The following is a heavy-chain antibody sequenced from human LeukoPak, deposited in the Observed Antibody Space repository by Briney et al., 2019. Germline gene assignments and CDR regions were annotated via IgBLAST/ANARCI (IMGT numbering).Heavy chain of an antibody. J-gene: IGHJ4*02. CDR3: TRAPPGMTMMTDY. Sequence: GASVRVSCKASGYTFTNYHTAWVRQAPGQGLEWMGWVSTNDGNTVYAQRLQGRVTMTTDTSTSVAYMELRSLTSDDTAVYYCTRAPPGMTMMTDYWGQGTLVTVSS. CDR1: GYTFTNYH. D-gene: IGHD3-22*01. V-gene: IGHV1-18*01. CDR2: VSTNDGNT.